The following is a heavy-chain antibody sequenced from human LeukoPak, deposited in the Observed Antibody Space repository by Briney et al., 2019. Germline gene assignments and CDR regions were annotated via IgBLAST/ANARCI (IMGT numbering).Heavy chain of an antibody. CDR3: ARTYYYDSSGYYEYDY. CDR2: IIPIFGTA. Sequence: ASVKVSCKASGGTFSSYAISWVRQAPGQGLEWMGGIIPIFGTANYAQKFQGRVTITTDESTSTAYIELSSLRSEDTAVYYCARTYYYDSSGYYEYDYWGQGTLVTVSS. D-gene: IGHD3-22*01. J-gene: IGHJ4*02. CDR1: GGTFSSYA. V-gene: IGHV1-69*05.